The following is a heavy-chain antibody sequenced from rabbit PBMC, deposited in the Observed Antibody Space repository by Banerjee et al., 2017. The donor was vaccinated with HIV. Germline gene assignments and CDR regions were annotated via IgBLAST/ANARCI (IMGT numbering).Heavy chain of an antibody. CDR2: IDAGST. D-gene: IGHD4-1*01. V-gene: IGHV1S47*01. Sequence: QQQLEESGGGLVKPGGTLTLTCKASGFDFSSYGVSWVRQAPGKGLEWIGCIDAGSTYYATWAKGRFTISSDNAQNTVFPQMTSLTAADTATYFCARAYNSGWGGYFVLWGPGTLV. J-gene: IGHJ4*01. CDR1: GFDFSSYG. CDR3: ARAYNSGWGGYFVL.